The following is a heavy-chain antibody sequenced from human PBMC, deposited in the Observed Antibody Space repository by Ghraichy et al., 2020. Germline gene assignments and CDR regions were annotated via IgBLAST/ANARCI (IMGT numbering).Heavy chain of an antibody. CDR2: IYHSGST. Sequence: SETLSLTCAVSGGSISSGGYSWSWIRQPPGKGLEWIGYIYHSGSTYYNPSLKSRVTISVDRSKNQFSLKLSSVTAADTAVYYCARAPMGQRNTAMVLYYFDYWGQGTLVTVSS. D-gene: IGHD5-18*01. CDR1: GGSISSGGYS. J-gene: IGHJ4*02. V-gene: IGHV4-30-2*01. CDR3: ARAPMGQRNTAMVLYYFDY.